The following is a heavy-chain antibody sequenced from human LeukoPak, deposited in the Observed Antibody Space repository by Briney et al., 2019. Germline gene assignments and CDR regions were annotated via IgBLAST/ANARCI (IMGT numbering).Heavy chain of an antibody. CDR1: GYTFTSYG. CDR2: ISAYNGNT. D-gene: IGHD1-26*01. J-gene: IGHJ4*02. V-gene: IGHV1-18*01. CDR3: ARAAWKSGSSLPLDY. Sequence: ASVKVSCKASGYTFTSYGISWVRQAPGQGLEWMGWISAYNGNTNYAQKLQGRVTMTTDTSTSTAYMELRSLRSDDTAVYYRARAAWKSGSSLPLDYWGQGTLVTVSS.